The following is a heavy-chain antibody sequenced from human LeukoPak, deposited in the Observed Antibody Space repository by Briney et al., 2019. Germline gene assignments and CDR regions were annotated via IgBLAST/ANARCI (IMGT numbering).Heavy chain of an antibody. CDR3: AKDLVSSGYYYVADY. D-gene: IGHD3-22*01. V-gene: IGHV3-30*18. CDR1: GFTFSSYG. J-gene: IGHJ4*02. Sequence: GGSLRLSCAASGFTFSSYGMHWVRQAPGKGLEWVAVISYDGSNKYYADSVKGRFTISRDNSKNTLYLQMNSLRAEDTAVYYCAKDLVSSGYYYVADYWGQGTLVTVSS. CDR2: ISYDGSNK.